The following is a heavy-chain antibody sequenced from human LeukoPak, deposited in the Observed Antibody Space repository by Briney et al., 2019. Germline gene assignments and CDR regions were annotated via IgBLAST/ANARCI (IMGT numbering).Heavy chain of an antibody. V-gene: IGHV3-66*01. CDR2: IYSGGST. J-gene: IGHJ4*02. D-gene: IGHD5-12*01. CDR3: ARGSDGYNYFDY. CDR1: GFTVSSKH. Sequence: GGSLRVSCAASGFTVSSKHMRWVRQAPGNGLEWVSVIYSGGSTYYADSVKGRFTVSRDNSKNTLYLQMNSLRAEDTAVYYCARGSDGYNYFDYWGQGTLVTVSS.